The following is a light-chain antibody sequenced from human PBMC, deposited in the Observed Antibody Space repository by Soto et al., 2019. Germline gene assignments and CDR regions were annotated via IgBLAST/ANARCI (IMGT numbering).Light chain of an antibody. J-gene: IGKJ5*01. Sequence: EIVMTQSPATLSLSPGEXXXXXXXXXQSVTSNYLSWXQQKPGQAPXXLXXXXXXXXXAXXXXXSGSGSGTDFXLXISRLXPXXXAVXYXXXQGDSPXXTFXQGTRLEIK. CDR2: XXX. CDR1: QSVTSNY. CDR3: XXQGDSPXXT. V-gene: IGKV3D-7*01.